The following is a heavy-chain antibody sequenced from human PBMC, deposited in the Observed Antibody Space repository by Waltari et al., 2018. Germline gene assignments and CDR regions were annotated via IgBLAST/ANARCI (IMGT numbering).Heavy chain of an antibody. J-gene: IGHJ6*02. CDR2: ISSSGNNI. Sequence: EVLLVESGGGLVQPGGSLRLSCTASGFTFSGYEMIWVRQAPGKGREWVTYISSSGNNIYYADSVKARFTTSRDNAKNSLYLQMNSLRVDDTAVYYCARRPYYYHGMDVWGQGTTVTVSS. CDR1: GFTFSGYE. CDR3: ARRPYYYHGMDV. V-gene: IGHV3-48*03.